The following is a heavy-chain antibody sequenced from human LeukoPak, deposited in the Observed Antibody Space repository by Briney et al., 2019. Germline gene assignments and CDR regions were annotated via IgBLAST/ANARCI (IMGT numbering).Heavy chain of an antibody. CDR2: ISTSSNAI. CDR3: ARTDVDYGDLYYFDY. D-gene: IGHD4-17*01. J-gene: IGHJ4*02. Sequence: GGSLRLSCVASGLPFTTSSMNWVRQAPGKGLEWISFISTSSNAIYYADSVKGRFTISRDNAKNSLYLQMNSLRAEDTAVYYCARTDVDYGDLYYFDYWGQGTLVTVSS. V-gene: IGHV3-21*04. CDR1: GLPFTTSS.